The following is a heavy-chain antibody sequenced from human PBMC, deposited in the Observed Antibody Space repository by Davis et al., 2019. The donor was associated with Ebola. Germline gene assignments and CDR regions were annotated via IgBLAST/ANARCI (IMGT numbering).Heavy chain of an antibody. V-gene: IGHV3-73*01. CDR3: TRHEGIVVVPAAIGGQFYYYGMDV. Sequence: GGSLRLSCAASGFTFSNYGMNWVRQASGKGLEWVGRIRSKANSYATAYAASVKGRFTISRDDSKNTAYLQMNSLKTEDTAVYYCTRHEGIVVVPAAIGGQFYYYGMDVWGQGTTVTVSS. CDR1: GFTFSNYG. CDR2: IRSKANSYAT. D-gene: IGHD2-2*02. J-gene: IGHJ6*02.